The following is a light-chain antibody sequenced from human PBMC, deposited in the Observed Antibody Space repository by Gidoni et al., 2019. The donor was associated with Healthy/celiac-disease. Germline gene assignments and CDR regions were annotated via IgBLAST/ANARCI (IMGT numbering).Light chain of an antibody. Sequence: QSVLTQPPSVSGAPGQRVTISCTGSSPNIGAGYDVPWYQHRPGTAPKLLIYGNSNRPSGGPDRFSGSKSGTSASLAIPGPQAEDGADYNGQSYDSSLRGRVFGGGTKLTVL. V-gene: IGLV1-40*01. J-gene: IGLJ3*02. CDR2: GNS. CDR1: SPNIGAGYD. CDR3: QSYDSSLRGRV.